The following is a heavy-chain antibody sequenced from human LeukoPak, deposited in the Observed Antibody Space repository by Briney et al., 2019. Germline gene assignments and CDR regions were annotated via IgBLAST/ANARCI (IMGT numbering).Heavy chain of an antibody. D-gene: IGHD6-19*01. CDR2: INTDNGDT. Sequence: GASVKVSCKASGYTFTCCAVHWVRQAPGQRLEWMGWINTDNGDTKYSQKFQGRVTITRDTSASTAYMELSSLRSEDTAVYYCAREGGAEQWLVRWFDPWGQGTLVTVSS. CDR3: AREGGAEQWLVRWFDP. J-gene: IGHJ5*02. V-gene: IGHV1-3*04. CDR1: GYTFTCCA.